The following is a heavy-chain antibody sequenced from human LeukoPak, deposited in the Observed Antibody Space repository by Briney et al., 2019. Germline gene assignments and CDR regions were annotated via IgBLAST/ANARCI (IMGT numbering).Heavy chain of an antibody. V-gene: IGHV1-2*04. CDR1: GYTFTGYY. D-gene: IGHD2-2*01. J-gene: IGHJ4*02. CDR2: INPNSGGT. CDR3: ARGVVPAAMATDY. Sequence: ASVKVSCKASGYTFTGYYMHWVRQAPGQGLEWMGWINPNSGGTNYAQKFQGWVTMTRDTSISTAYMELSRLRSDDTAVYYCARGVVPAAMATDYWGQGTLVTVSS.